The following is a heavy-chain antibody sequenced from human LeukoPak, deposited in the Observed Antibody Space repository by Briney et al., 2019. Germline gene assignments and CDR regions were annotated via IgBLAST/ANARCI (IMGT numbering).Heavy chain of an antibody. Sequence: SETLSLTCTVSGGSISSSSYYWSWIRQPSGKGLEWIGYIYHSGSTYYNPSLKSRVTISVDRSKNQFSLKLSSVTAADTAVYYCAVSSGSRLEPFDYWGQGTLVTVSS. J-gene: IGHJ4*02. V-gene: IGHV4-30-2*01. CDR3: AVSSGSRLEPFDY. CDR2: IYHSGST. D-gene: IGHD1-26*01. CDR1: GGSISSSSYY.